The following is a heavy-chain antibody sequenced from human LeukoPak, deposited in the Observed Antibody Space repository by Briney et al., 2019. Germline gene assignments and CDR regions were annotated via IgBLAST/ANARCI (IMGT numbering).Heavy chain of an antibody. D-gene: IGHD2-2*03. V-gene: IGHV4-34*01. Sequence: SETLSLTCTVSGGSISSYYWSWIRQPPGKGLEWIGEINHSGSTNYNPSLKSRVTISVDTSKNQFSLKLSSVTAADTAVYYCARGASSRSGYCSSTSCRNWFDPWGQGTLVTVSS. CDR1: GGSISSYY. J-gene: IGHJ5*02. CDR2: INHSGST. CDR3: ARGASSRSGYCSSTSCRNWFDP.